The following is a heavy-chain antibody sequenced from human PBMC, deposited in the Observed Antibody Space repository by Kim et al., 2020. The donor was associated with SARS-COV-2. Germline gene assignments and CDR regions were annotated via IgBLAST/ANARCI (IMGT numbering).Heavy chain of an antibody. CDR3: ARDPDCYRWWVTDY. Sequence: GGSLRLSCAASGFTFSGYYMRWIRQAPGKGLVWVSCISSSGSIINYADSVKGRFTISRDNAKNTLYLQMNSLRAEDTAVYYCARDPDCYRWWVTDYWGQGTLVTVSS. CDR1: GFTFSGYY. J-gene: IGHJ4*02. CDR2: ISSSGSII. V-gene: IGHV3-11*04. D-gene: IGHD2-21*01.